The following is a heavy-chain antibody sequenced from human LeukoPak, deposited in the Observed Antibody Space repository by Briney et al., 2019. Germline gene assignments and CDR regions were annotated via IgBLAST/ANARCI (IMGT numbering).Heavy chain of an antibody. Sequence: SETLSLTCTVSGGSISSHYWSWIRQPPGKGLEWIGYIYYSGSTNYNPSLKSRVTISVDTSKNQFSLKLSSVTAADTAVYYCAIVACSGGSCTFDYWGQGTLVTVSS. CDR3: AIVACSGGSCTFDY. CDR2: IYYSGST. CDR1: GGSISSHY. D-gene: IGHD2-15*01. V-gene: IGHV4-59*11. J-gene: IGHJ4*02.